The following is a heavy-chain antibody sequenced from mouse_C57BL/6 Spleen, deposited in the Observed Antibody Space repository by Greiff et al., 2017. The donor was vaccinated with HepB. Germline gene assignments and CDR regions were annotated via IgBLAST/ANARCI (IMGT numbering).Heavy chain of an antibody. J-gene: IGHJ4*01. CDR2: ISSGSSTI. Sequence: EVMLVESGGGLVKPGGSLKLSCAASGFTFSDYGMHWVRQAPEKGLEWVAYISSGSSTIYYADTVKGRFTISRDNAKNTLFLQMTSLRSEDTAMYYCAEDSSGYAMDYWGQGTSVTVSS. V-gene: IGHV5-17*01. CDR3: AEDSSGYAMDY. D-gene: IGHD3-2*01. CDR1: GFTFSDYG.